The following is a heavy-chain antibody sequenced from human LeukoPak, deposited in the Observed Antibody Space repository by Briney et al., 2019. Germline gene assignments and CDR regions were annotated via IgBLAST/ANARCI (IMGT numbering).Heavy chain of an antibody. V-gene: IGHV1-18*01. CDR2: ISAYNGNT. CDR1: GYTFTSYG. J-gene: IGHJ4*02. Sequence: GASVKVSCKASGYTFTSYGISWVRQAPGQGLEWMGWISAYNGNTNYAQKLQGRVTMTTDTSTSTAYMELRSLRSHDTAVYYCGGGLFENFSHYGGQGPLVTVSA. CDR3: GGGLFENFSHY. D-gene: IGHD3-3*01.